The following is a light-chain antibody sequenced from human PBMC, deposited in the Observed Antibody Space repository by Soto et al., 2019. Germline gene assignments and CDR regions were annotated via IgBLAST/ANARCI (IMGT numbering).Light chain of an antibody. CDR2: DVS. Sequence: QSALTQPASVSGSPGQSITISCTGTSSDVGGYNYVSWYQQHPGKAPKLMIYDVSNRLSGVSNRFSGSKSGNTASLTISGLQAEDEADYYCSSYTSSSTLEGVFGTGTKLTVL. CDR1: SSDVGGYNY. J-gene: IGLJ1*01. CDR3: SSYTSSSTLEGV. V-gene: IGLV2-14*01.